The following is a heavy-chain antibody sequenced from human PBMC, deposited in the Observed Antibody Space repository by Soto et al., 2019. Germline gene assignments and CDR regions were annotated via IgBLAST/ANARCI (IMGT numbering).Heavy chain of an antibody. D-gene: IGHD3-22*01. CDR2: ILPTFGSA. V-gene: IGHV1-69*14. Sequence: QVRLVQSGAEVKKPGSSVKVSCKASGGTFNSYAISWVRQAPGQGLEWMGGILPTFGSANYAQQFQDRVTMTADKSTGTAYMEVSSLRSEDTALYYCARDIASRYDSRGYHFVPLLDSWGQGTLVNVSS. CDR3: ARDIASRYDSRGYHFVPLLDS. CDR1: GGTFNSYA. J-gene: IGHJ4*02.